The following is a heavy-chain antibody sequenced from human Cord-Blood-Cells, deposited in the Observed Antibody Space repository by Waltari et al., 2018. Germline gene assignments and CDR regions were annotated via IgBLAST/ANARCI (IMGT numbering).Heavy chain of an antibody. CDR2: VNHSGST. CDR1: GGYFRCYY. V-gene: IGHV4-34*01. D-gene: IGHD5-12*01. Sequence: QVPLQQWGAGLLKPSETLSLTCAVYGGYFRCYYLSWYRQPHGQWLEWIGEVNHSGSTNSNPYLKSGVTISVDTSKNQFAQKLSLVTAAETAVYYCARGEYIVATIHDYYYYMDVWGKGTTVTVSS. CDR3: ARGEYIVATIHDYYYYMDV. J-gene: IGHJ6*03.